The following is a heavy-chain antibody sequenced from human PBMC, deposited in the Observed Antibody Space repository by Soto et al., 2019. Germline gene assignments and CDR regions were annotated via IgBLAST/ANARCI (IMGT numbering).Heavy chain of an antibody. CDR2: IWYDGSNK. CDR1: GFTFSSYG. D-gene: IGHD3-9*01. J-gene: IGHJ4*02. V-gene: IGHV3-33*01. CDR3: AREQLYYDILTVTLALDY. Sequence: PGGSLRLSCAASGFTFSSYGMHWVRQAPGKGLEWVAVIWYDGSNKYYADSVKGRFTISRDNSKNTLYLQMNSLRAEDMAVYYCAREQLYYDILTVTLALDYWGQGTLVTVSS.